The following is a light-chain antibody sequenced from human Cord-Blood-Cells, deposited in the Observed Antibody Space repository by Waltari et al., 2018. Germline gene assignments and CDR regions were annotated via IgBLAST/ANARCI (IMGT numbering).Light chain of an antibody. J-gene: IGLJ2*01. V-gene: IGLV2-14*01. CDR1: SSDVGGYNY. CDR3: SSYTSSSTLVV. Sequence: QSALTQPASVSGSPGQSITISCTGTSSDVGGYNYVSWYQQHPGTPPKLMIYDVSNRPSGVSNRFSGSKSGNTAALTISGLQAEDEADYYCSSYTSSSTLVVFGGGTKLTVL. CDR2: DVS.